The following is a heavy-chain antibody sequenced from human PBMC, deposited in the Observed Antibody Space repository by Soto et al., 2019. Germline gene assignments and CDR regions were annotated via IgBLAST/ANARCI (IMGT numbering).Heavy chain of an antibody. CDR3: ARDRPTSSIRARDYYYAMDV. V-gene: IGHV1-18*01. Sequence: ASVKVSCKSSGYTFITYGICWVRQAPGQGLEWMGWISSYNGNTNYAQKLQGRVTMTTDTSTTTAYMELRSLRSDDTAVYYCARDRPTSSIRARDYYYAMDVWGQGTTVTVSS. D-gene: IGHD6-6*01. J-gene: IGHJ6*02. CDR1: GYTFITYG. CDR2: ISSYNGNT.